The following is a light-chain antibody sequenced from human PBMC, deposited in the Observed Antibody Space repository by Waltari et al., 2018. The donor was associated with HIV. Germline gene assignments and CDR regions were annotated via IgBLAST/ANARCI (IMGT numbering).Light chain of an antibody. J-gene: IGLJ2*01. CDR1: SSNIGAGFD. Sequence: QSVLTQPPSVSGAPGQRVTISCTGSSSNIGAGFDVHWYQQFPGTAPKLLIYGNPNRPSGVPDRISGSKSGTSASLAITGLQAEDEADYYCQSYDSSLRGSVFGGGTKLTVL. CDR2: GNP. CDR3: QSYDSSLRGSV. V-gene: IGLV1-40*01.